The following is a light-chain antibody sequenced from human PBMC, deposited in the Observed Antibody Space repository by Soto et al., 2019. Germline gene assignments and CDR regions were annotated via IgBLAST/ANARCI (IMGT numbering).Light chain of an antibody. CDR1: QNINTY. V-gene: IGKV1-39*01. CDR3: QQSYNSPQT. CDR2: DAA. Sequence: DIQMTQSPYSLSAAVGDRVTIACRASQNINTYLNWYQQKPGKAPKLLIFDAASLQSGVPSRFSGGGSRTDFTLTISNLQPEDFATYSCQQSYNSPQTFGQGTKVDIK. J-gene: IGKJ1*01.